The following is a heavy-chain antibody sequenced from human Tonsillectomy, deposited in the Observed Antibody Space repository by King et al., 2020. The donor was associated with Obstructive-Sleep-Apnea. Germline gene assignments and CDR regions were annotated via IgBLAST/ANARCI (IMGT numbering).Heavy chain of an antibody. CDR1: GGSISNDDYY. CDR3: ARGRITMVRGVRGDWFDP. D-gene: IGHD3-10*01. V-gene: IGHV4-31*03. J-gene: IGHJ5*02. CDR2: IFYSGSI. Sequence: PLQESGPGLVKPSQTLSLTCTVSGGSISNDDYYWSWIRQHPGKGLEWIGDIFYSGSIYYKPSLKSRVTMSVDTSKNQFSLKLSSVTAADTAVYYCARGRITMVRGVRGDWFDPWGQGTLVTVSS.